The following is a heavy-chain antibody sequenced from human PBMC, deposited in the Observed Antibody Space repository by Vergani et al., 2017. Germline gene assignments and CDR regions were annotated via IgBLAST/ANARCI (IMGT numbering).Heavy chain of an antibody. CDR2: ISSSSSYI. Sequence: EVQLVESGGGLVKPGGSLRLSCAASGFTFSSYSMNWVRQAPGKGLEWVSSISSSSSYIYYADSMKGRFTISRDSSTSTLYLHMNSLRVEDTAVYYCGRDVGNGMDVWGQGTTVTVSS. J-gene: IGHJ6*02. CDR1: GFTFSSYS. CDR3: GRDVGNGMDV. V-gene: IGHV3-21*01.